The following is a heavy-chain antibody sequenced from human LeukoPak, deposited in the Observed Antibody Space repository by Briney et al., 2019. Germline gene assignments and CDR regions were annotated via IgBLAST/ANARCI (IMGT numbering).Heavy chain of an antibody. D-gene: IGHD6-25*01. CDR2: INPNSGGT. J-gene: IGHJ4*02. CDR3: ARDQRIAARPGTFDY. CDR1: GYTFTCYY. Sequence: ASVKVSCKASGYTFTCYYMHWVRQAPGQGLEWMGWINPNSGGTNYAQKFQGRVTMTRDTSISTAYMELSRLRSDDTAVYYCARDQRIAARPGTFDYWGQGTLVTVSS. V-gene: IGHV1-2*02.